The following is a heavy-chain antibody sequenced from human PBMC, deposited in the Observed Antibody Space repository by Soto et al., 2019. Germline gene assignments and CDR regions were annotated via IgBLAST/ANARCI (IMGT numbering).Heavy chain of an antibody. CDR1: GGSISSSSYY. V-gene: IGHV4-39*07. D-gene: IGHD6-19*01. CDR2: INHSGST. CDR3: ARDRLWSAVAGTRFDY. J-gene: IGHJ4*02. Sequence: SETLSLTCTVSGGSISSSSYYWGWIRQPPGKGLEWIGEINHSGSTNYNPSLKSRVTISVDTSKNQFSLKLSSVTAADTAVYYCARDRLWSAVAGTRFDYWGQGTLVTVSS.